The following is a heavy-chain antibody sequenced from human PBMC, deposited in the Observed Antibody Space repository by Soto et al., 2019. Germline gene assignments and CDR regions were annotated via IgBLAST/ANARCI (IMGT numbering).Heavy chain of an antibody. CDR2: IWYDGSNQ. CDR3: ARFHDYDLDYSDMDV. V-gene: IGHV3-33*01. Sequence: QVQLVESGGGVVQPGRSLRLSCAASGFTFSRYGMHWVRQAPGKGLEWVAFIWYDGSNQHYSDSVKGRFTISRDNSKNTMYLQMNSLRAEDTAVYYCARFHDYDLDYSDMDVWGQGTTVTVSS. J-gene: IGHJ6*02. CDR1: GFTFSRYG. D-gene: IGHD3-3*01.